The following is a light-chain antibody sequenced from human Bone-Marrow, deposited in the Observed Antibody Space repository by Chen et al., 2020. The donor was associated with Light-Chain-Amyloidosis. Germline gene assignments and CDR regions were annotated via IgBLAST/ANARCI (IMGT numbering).Light chain of an antibody. CDR3: QSYQGSSQGV. V-gene: IGLV6-57*01. CDR1: SGSIATNY. J-gene: IGLJ3*02. CDR2: EDD. Sequence: NFLLTQPPSVSESPGTTVIISCTRSSGSIATNYVQWYQQRPGSSPTTVNYEDDQRPSELPDRFSGSIDRSSNSASLTIAGLKTDAEDDYYCQSYQGSSQGVFGGGTKLTVL.